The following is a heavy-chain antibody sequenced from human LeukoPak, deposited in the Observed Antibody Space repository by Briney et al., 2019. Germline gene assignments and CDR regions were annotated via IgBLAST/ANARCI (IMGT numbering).Heavy chain of an antibody. Sequence: PSETLSLTCAVYGGSFSGYYWSWIRQPPGKGLEWIGEINHGGSTNYNPSLKSRVTISVDTSKNQFSLKLSSVTAADTAVYFCARDRTGYFFDDWGQGTLVTVSS. CDR1: GGSFSGYY. CDR2: INHGGST. CDR3: ARDRTGYFFDD. J-gene: IGHJ4*02. V-gene: IGHV4-34*01.